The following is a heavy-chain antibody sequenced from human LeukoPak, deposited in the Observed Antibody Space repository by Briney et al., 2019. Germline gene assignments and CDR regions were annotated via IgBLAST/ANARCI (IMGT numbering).Heavy chain of an antibody. CDR1: GGSISSYY. CDR3: ARGRMPDYYDSSGYQRRFDY. CDR2: FYYSGST. D-gene: IGHD3-22*01. V-gene: IGHV4-59*01. J-gene: IGHJ4*02. Sequence: SETLSLTCTVSGGSISSYYWSWIRQPPGKGLEWIGYFYYSGSTNYNPSLKSRVTISVDTSKNQFSLKLSSVTAADTAVYYCARGRMPDYYDSSGYQRRFDYWGQGTLVTVSS.